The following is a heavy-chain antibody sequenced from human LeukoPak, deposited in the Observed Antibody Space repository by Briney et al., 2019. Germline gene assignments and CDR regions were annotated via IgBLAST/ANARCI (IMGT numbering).Heavy chain of an antibody. J-gene: IGHJ6*03. D-gene: IGHD6-6*01. V-gene: IGHV1-8*03. CDR3: ARGRKPRGLQLVEYYMDV. CDR1: GYTFTSYD. CDR2: MNPNSGNT. Sequence: GASVKASCKASGYTFTSYDINWVRQATGQGLEWMGWMNPNSGNTGYAQKFQGRVTITRNTSISTAYMELSSLRSEDTAVYYCARGRKPRGLQLVEYYMDVWGKGTTVTVSS.